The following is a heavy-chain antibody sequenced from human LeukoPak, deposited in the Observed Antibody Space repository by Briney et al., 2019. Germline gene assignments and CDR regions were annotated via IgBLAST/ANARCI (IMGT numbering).Heavy chain of an antibody. CDR1: GYYFTGYY. CDR3: ARPSADFWSGLQAFDK. Sequence: GASVKVSCKASGYYFTGYYLHWVRQAPGQELEWMGYINPNSGDTNYAQRFQGRVTVTRDTSIRTAYMELTRLRYDDTAVYYCARPSADFWSGLQAFDKWGQGTMVTVSS. V-gene: IGHV1-2*02. J-gene: IGHJ3*02. D-gene: IGHD3-3*01. CDR2: INPNSGDT.